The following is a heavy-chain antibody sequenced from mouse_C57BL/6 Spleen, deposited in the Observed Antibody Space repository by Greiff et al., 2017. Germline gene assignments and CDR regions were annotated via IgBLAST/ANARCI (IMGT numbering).Heavy chain of an antibody. Sequence: QVQLKESGPELVKPGASVKISCKASGYAFSSSWMNWVKQRPGKGLEWIGRIYPGDGDTNYNGKFKGKATLTADKSSSTAYMQLSSLTSEDSAVYFCAGAYYSNYDWFAYWGQGTLVTVSA. V-gene: IGHV1-82*01. CDR2: IYPGDGDT. D-gene: IGHD2-5*01. CDR1: GYAFSSSW. J-gene: IGHJ3*01. CDR3: AGAYYSNYDWFAY.